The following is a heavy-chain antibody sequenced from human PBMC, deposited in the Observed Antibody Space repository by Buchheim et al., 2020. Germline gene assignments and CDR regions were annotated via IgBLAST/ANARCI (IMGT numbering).Heavy chain of an antibody. J-gene: IGHJ4*02. V-gene: IGHV3-23*01. Sequence: DVQLLQSGGGLVQPGGSLRLSCAASGFTTSSDGMSWVRQAPGKGLEWVATIDAGGNSFHADSVKGRFTISRDDSKNTLYLQMNNLRAEDTAVYYCDKIWSGYSGADYWGQGTL. CDR2: IDAGGNS. CDR1: GFTTSSDG. CDR3: DKIWSGYSGADY. D-gene: IGHD3-3*01.